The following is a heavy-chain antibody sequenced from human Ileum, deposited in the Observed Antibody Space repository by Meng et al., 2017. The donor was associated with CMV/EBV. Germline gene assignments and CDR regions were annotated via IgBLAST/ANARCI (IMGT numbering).Heavy chain of an antibody. V-gene: IGHV4-34*01. D-gene: IGHD2-8*01. CDR2: INHSGST. J-gene: IGHJ5*02. Sequence: SFRGYYWSWIRQPPGKGLEWIGEINHSGSTNYNPSLKSRVTISVDTSKNQFSLKLSSVTAADTAVYYCVARGGYCTNGVCFHNWFDPWGQGTLVTVSS. CDR3: VARGGYCTNGVCFHNWFDP. CDR1: SFRGYY.